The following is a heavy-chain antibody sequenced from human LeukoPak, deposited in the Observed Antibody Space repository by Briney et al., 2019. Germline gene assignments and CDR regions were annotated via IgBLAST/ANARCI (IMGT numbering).Heavy chain of an antibody. V-gene: IGHV2-70*11. J-gene: IGHJ6*02. CDR2: IDWDDDK. Sequence: SGPALMKPTQTLTLTCTFSGFSLSTSGMCVSWIREPPGKALEWLARIDWDDDKYYSTSLKTRLIISKDTSKNQVVLTMTNMDPVDTATYYCARITTVTTPLKVPYYYYGMDVWGQGTTVTVSS. CDR1: GFSLSTSGMC. CDR3: ARITTVTTPLKVPYYYYGMDV. D-gene: IGHD4-17*01.